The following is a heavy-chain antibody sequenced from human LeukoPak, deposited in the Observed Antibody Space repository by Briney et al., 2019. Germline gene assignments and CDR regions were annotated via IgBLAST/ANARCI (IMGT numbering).Heavy chain of an antibody. CDR2: IWYDGSNK. D-gene: IGHD2-2*01. J-gene: IGHJ4*02. Sequence: GRSLRLSCAASGFTFSSYGMHWVRQAPGKGLEWVAVIWYDGSNKYYADSVKGRFTISRDNSKNTLYLQMGSLRVEDMAVYYCARWGSTSCYDYWGQGTLVTVSS. CDR1: GFTFSSYG. V-gene: IGHV3-33*01. CDR3: ARWGSTSCYDY.